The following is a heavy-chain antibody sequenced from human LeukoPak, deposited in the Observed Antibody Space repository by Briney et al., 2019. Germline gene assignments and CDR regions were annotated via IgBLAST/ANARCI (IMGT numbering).Heavy chain of an antibody. J-gene: IGHJ4*02. Sequence: GGSLRLSCAASGFTFNRYWMSCGRQAPGKGREWGANIKQDGREKYYVESVRGRFTISRDNAKNSLYLQMQRLRAENTALYYCATDGEGGSLLPYWGQGTLVTVS. CDR2: IKQDGREK. D-gene: IGHD3-16*01. CDR3: ATDGEGGSLLPY. CDR1: GFTFNRYW. V-gene: IGHV3-7*01.